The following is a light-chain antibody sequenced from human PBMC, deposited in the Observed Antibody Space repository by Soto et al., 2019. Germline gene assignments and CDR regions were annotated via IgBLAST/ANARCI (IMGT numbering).Light chain of an antibody. Sequence: QPVLTQPPSASGTPGQRVTISCSGSSSNIGSNTVNWYQQLPGTAPKLLIYSNNQRPSGVPDRFSGSKSGTSASLAISGLQSEDEGDYYCAAWDDSLNGLLFGGGTKLTVL. V-gene: IGLV1-44*01. CDR3: AAWDDSLNGLL. CDR1: SSNIGSNT. CDR2: SNN. J-gene: IGLJ2*01.